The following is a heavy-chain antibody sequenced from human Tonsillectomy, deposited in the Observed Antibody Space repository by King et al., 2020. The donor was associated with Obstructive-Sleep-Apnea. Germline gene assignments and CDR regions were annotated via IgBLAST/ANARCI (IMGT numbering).Heavy chain of an antibody. J-gene: IGHJ6*02. CDR2: IRSEDYGGTT. V-gene: IGHV3-49*03. D-gene: IGHD2-15*01. CDR1: GFTFGDYA. CDR3: TSYCGGGSCSVFYYYAMDV. Sequence: VQLVESGGGLVQSGRSLRLSCTASGFTFGDYAVSWFRQAPGKGLEWRGFIRSEDYGGTTDYAAYVKGRFTISREDSRSIAYLQMNSLKTEDTAIYYCTSYCGGGSCSVFYYYAMDVWGQGTTVTVSS.